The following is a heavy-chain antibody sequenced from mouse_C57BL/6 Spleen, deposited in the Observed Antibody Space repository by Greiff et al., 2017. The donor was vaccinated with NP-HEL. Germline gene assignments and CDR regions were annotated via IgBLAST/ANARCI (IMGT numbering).Heavy chain of an antibody. CDR2: SRNKANDYTT. Sequence: EVKLVGSGGGLVQSGRSLRLSCATSGFTFSDFYMEWVRQAPGKGLEWIAASRNKANDYTTEYSASVKGRFIVSRDTSQSILYLQMNALRAEDTAIYYCARDAGGPMDYWGQGTSVTVSS. J-gene: IGHJ4*01. CDR1: GFTFSDFY. V-gene: IGHV7-1*01. CDR3: ARDAGGPMDY. D-gene: IGHD1-1*02.